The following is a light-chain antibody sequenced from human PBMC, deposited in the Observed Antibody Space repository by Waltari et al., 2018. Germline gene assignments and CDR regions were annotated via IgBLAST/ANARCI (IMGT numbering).Light chain of an antibody. CDR1: SSDVGSYNR. V-gene: IGLV2-18*02. CDR2: EVS. CDR3: SSYTSSNTWM. J-gene: IGLJ3*02. Sequence: QSALTQPPSVSGSPGQSVTISCTGTSSDVGSYNRVSWYQQPPGKVPKILIFEVSNRPSGVSDRFSGSKSGNTASLTISGLQAEDEADYYCSSYTSSNTWMFGGGTKVTVL.